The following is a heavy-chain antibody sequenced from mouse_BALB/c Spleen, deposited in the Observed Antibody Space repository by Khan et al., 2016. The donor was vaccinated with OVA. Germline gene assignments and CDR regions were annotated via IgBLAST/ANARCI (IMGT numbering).Heavy chain of an antibody. D-gene: IGHD2-14*01. V-gene: IGHV1-4*01. CDR1: GYTFTSNT. CDR3: ARRTKDYAMDY. CDR2: INPRSSYT. Sequence: QVQLKESGAELARPGASVKMSRKASGYTFTSNTMHWVKQRPGQGLEWIGYINPRSSYTNYNQKFKDKATLTADKSSSTAYMQLSSLTSEDSAVYYCARRTKDYAMDYWGQGTSGTVSS. J-gene: IGHJ4*01.